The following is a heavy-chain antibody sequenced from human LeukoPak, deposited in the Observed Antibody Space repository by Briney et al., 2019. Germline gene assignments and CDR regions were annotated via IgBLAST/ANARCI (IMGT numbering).Heavy chain of an antibody. J-gene: IGHJ4*02. CDR1: GYTFTSYY. Sequence: ASVKVSCKASGYTFTSYYMHWARQAPGRGLEWMGIINPSGGSTSYAQKFQGRVTMTRDTSTSTVYMELSSLRSEDTAVYYCARDIWLLGRDGYNYSDYWGQGTLVTVSS. D-gene: IGHD5-24*01. V-gene: IGHV1-46*03. CDR3: ARDIWLLGRDGYNYSDY. CDR2: INPSGGST.